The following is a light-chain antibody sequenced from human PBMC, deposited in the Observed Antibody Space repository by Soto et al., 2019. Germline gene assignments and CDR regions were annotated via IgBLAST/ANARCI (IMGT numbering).Light chain of an antibody. CDR3: QQFNSYPHT. V-gene: IGKV1-13*02. Sequence: AIQLTQAPSSLSASVGDRVTFTCRASQDIGSALAWYQQKSGTAPKLLIYDAANLETGVPPRFSGSGSGTQFTRTISSLQPEDVATYYCQQFNSYPHTFGPGTKL. CDR1: QDIGSA. CDR2: DAA. J-gene: IGKJ2*01.